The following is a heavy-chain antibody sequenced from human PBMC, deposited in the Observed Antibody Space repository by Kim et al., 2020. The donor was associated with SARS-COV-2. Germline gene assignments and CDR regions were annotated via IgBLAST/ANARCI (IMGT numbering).Heavy chain of an antibody. J-gene: IGHJ4*02. CDR3: AKSPLTAMFHLDY. D-gene: IGHD5-18*01. V-gene: IGHV3-23*01. CDR1: GFTFSSYA. Sequence: GGSLRLSCAASGFTFSSYAMSWVRQAPGKGLECVSVISGSGGSTYYADSVKGRFTISRDNSKNTLYLQMNSLRAEDTAVYYCAKSPLTAMFHLDYWGQGTLVTVSS. CDR2: ISGSGGST.